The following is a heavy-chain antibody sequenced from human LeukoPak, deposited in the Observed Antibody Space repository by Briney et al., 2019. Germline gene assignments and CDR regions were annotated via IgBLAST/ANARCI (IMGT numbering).Heavy chain of an antibody. Sequence: ASVKVSCKASGGTFSSYAISWVRQAPGQGLEWMGGIIPIFGTANYAQKFQGRVTITADKSTSTAYMELSSLRSEDTAVYYCARETVPIAAAGAGAYYGMDVWGKGTTVTVSS. CDR1: GGTFSSYA. D-gene: IGHD6-25*01. CDR3: ARETVPIAAAGAGAYYGMDV. CDR2: IIPIFGTA. J-gene: IGHJ6*04. V-gene: IGHV1-69*06.